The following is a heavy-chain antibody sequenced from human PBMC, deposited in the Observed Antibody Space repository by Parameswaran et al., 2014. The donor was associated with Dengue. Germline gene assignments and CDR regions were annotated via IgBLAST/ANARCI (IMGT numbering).Heavy chain of an antibody. CDR3: AREARWELQYYYYGMDV. D-gene: IGHD1-26*01. V-gene: IGHV3-48*01. Sequence: VRQMPGKGLEWVSYISSSSSTIYYADSVKGRFTISRDNAKNSLYLQMNSLRAEDTAVYYCAREARWELQYYYYGMDVWGQGTTVTVSS. CDR2: ISSSSSTI. J-gene: IGHJ6*02.